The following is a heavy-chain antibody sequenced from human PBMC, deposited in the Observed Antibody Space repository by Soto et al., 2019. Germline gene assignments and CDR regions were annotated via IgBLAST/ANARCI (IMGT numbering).Heavy chain of an antibody. J-gene: IGHJ4*02. CDR3: AKDTGLIVYAIAY. CDR1: GLTFSSYA. V-gene: IGHV3-23*01. Sequence: PGGSLRLSCAASGLTFSSYAMSWVRQAPGKGLEWVSAISGSGGSTYYADSVKGRFTISRDNSKNTLYLQMNSLRAEDTAVYYCAKDTGLIVYAIAYWGQGTLVTVSS. CDR2: ISGSGGST. D-gene: IGHD2-8*01.